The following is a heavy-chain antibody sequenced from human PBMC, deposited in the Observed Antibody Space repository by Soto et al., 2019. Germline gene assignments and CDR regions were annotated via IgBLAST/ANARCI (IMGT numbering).Heavy chain of an antibody. V-gene: IGHV1-18*01. Sequence: QVQLVQSGAEVKKPGASVKVSCKASGYTFTSYGISWVRQAPGQGLEWMGWISAYNGNTNYAQKLQGRVTMTTDTSTSTAYRELRSLRSDDTAVYYCAFLGYCSSTSCYPDYWGQGTLVTFSS. CDR1: GYTFTSYG. CDR2: ISAYNGNT. CDR3: AFLGYCSSTSCYPDY. D-gene: IGHD2-2*01. J-gene: IGHJ4*02.